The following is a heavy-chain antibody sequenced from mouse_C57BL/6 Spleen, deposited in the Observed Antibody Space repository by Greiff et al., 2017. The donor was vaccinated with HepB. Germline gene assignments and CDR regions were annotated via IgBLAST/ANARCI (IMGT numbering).Heavy chain of an antibody. J-gene: IGHJ4*01. V-gene: IGHV1-50*01. CDR2: IDPSDSYT. CDR3: ARGYGSSYDAMDY. CDR1: GYTFTSYW. Sequence: VQLQQPGAELVKPGASVKLSCKASGYTFTSYWMQWVKQRPGQGLEWIGEIDPSDSYTNYNQKLKGKATLTVDTSSSTAYMQLSSLTSEDSAVYYCARGYGSSYDAMDYWGQGTSVTVSS. D-gene: IGHD1-1*01.